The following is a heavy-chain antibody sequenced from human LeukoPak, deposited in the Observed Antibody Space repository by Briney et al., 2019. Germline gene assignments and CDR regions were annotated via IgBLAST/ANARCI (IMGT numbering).Heavy chain of an antibody. CDR3: AREQEDDAFDI. J-gene: IGHJ3*02. CDR2: ISSSSSYI. Sequence: PGGSLRLSCVVSGFTISSYSMNWVRQAPGKGLEWVSSISSSSSYIYYADSVKGRFTISRDNAKNSLYLQMDSLRAEDTAVYYCAREQEDDAFDIWGQGTMVTVSS. CDR1: GFTISSYS. V-gene: IGHV3-21*01.